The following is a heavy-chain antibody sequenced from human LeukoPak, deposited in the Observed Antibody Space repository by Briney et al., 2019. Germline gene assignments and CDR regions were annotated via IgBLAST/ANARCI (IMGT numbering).Heavy chain of an antibody. V-gene: IGHV1-8*02. CDR1: GYTFTSYG. Sequence: ASVKVSCKASGYTFTSYGINWVRQAPGQGLEWMGWMNPNSGNTGYAQKFQGRVTMTRNTPISTAYMELSSLRSEDTAVYYCARVSGLGLFGELLRGDFDYWGQGTLVTVSS. CDR2: MNPNSGNT. CDR3: ARVSGLGLFGELLRGDFDY. J-gene: IGHJ4*02. D-gene: IGHD3-10*01.